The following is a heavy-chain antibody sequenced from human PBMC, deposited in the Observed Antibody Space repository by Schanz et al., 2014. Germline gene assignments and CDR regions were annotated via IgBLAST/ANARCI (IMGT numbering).Heavy chain of an antibody. D-gene: IGHD3-10*01. CDR2: ISDSGDTA. J-gene: IGHJ4*02. CDR3: AKDPRGDKNDRAYYFDY. CDR1: GFTFTNYA. Sequence: EVQLVESGGGLVQPGGSLRLSCTASGFTFTNYAMSWVRQAPGKGLEWVSLISDSGDTAYYADSVKGRFTISRDNFKGALYLQMSSLRVEDTAVYYCAKDPRGDKNDRAYYFDYWGQGTLVSVSS. V-gene: IGHV3-23*04.